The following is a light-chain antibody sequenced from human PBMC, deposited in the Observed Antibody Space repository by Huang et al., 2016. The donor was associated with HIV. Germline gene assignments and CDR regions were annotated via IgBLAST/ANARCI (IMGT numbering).Light chain of an antibody. J-gene: IGKJ4*01. V-gene: IGKV3-15*01. CDR3: QQYYDWPPLT. CDR2: GTS. Sequence: EIVMTQSPATLSVSPGERATLSCWASQSVNTNFAWYQQKPGQAPRLLMYGTSNRATGIPARFSGSGSGTEFTLTISSLQSEDFAVYYCQQYYDWPPLTFGGGTKVEIK. CDR1: QSVNTN.